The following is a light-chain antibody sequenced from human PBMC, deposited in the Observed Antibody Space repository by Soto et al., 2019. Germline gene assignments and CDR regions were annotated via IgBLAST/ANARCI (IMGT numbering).Light chain of an antibody. CDR1: QSISSY. CDR3: QQRSNWPHT. Sequence: EIVLTQSPATLSLSPGERAALSCRASQSISSYLAWYQQKPGHAPRLLIYDASNRATGIPARFSGSGSGTDFTLTISSLEPEDFAVYYCQQRSNWPHTFGQGTKLEIK. V-gene: IGKV3-11*01. CDR2: DAS. J-gene: IGKJ2*01.